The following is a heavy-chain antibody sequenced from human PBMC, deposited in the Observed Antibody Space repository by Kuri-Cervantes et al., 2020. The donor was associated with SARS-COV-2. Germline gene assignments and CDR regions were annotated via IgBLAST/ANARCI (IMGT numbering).Heavy chain of an antibody. J-gene: IGHJ4*02. V-gene: IGHV3-7*02. CDR3: AMKSTRNNYYDSSGSFDY. Sequence: GGSLRLSCAASGFTFDAFWMSWVRQAPGKGLEWLGNIKQDGSAKYYVDSVKGRFTISRDNAKNSLCLQMNSLRAEDTAVYYCAMKSTRNNYYDSSGSFDYWGQGTLVTVSS. CDR2: IKQDGSAK. D-gene: IGHD3-22*01. CDR1: GFTFDAFW.